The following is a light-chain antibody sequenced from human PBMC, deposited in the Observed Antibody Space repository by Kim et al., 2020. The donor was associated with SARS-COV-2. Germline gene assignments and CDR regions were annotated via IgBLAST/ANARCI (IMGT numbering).Light chain of an antibody. Sequence: SSELTQDPAVSVALGQTVRITCQGDSLRSYYASWYQQKPGQAPVLVIYGKNTRPSGIPDRFSGSNSGNTASLTITGAQAEDEADYYCNSRDSSGYHLGVLFGGGTQLTVL. CDR2: GKN. CDR1: SLRSYY. J-gene: IGLJ2*01. CDR3: NSRDSSGYHLGVL. V-gene: IGLV3-19*01.